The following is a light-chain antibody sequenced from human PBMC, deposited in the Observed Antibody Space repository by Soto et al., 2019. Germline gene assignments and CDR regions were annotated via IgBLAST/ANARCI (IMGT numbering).Light chain of an antibody. CDR1: SSDLGNYNY. J-gene: IGLJ2*01. CDR2: DVN. Sequence: QSALTQPASVSGSPGQSITISCTGTSSDLGNYNYVSWYQQHPGKAPKLIIYDVNNRPSGVSNHFSGSKSGNTASLTISGLQAEDEADYYCSSYTTSTTRVVFGGGTKLTVL. V-gene: IGLV2-14*01. CDR3: SSYTTSTTRVV.